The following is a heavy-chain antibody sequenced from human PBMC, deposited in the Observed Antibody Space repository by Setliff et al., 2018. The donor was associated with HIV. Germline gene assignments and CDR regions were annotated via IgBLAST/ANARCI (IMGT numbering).Heavy chain of an antibody. J-gene: IGHJ4*02. V-gene: IGHV1-3*04. D-gene: IGHD3-16*01. CDR1: GYTFTYYP. Sequence: GASVKVSCKASGYTFTYYPMHWVRQAPGQRLEWMGWINTDNGYTKYSQKFQGRVTITGDTSASTAYMELSSLRSEDTAVYYCWGGAGGGGYWGQGTLVTVSS. CDR2: INTDNGYT. CDR3: WGGAGGGGY.